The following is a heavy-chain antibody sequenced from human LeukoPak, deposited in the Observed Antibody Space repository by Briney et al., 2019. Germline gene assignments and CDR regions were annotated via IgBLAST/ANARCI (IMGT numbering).Heavy chain of an antibody. CDR1: GYTFTSYG. Sequence: ASVKVSCKASGYTFTSYGIIWVRQAPGQGLEWMGWINPNSGGTNYAQKFQGRVTMTRDTSISTAYMELSRLRSDDTAVYYCARDAAMVTLYYYYYMDVWGKGTTVTVSS. CDR3: ARDAAMVTLYYYYYMDV. D-gene: IGHD5-18*01. J-gene: IGHJ6*03. CDR2: INPNSGGT. V-gene: IGHV1-2*02.